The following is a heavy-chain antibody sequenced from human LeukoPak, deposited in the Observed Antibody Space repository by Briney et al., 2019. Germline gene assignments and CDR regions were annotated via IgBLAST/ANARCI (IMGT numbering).Heavy chain of an antibody. Sequence: GGSLRLSCAASGFTVSSNYMRWGRQAPAEGLEWVSVIYSGGSTYYADSVKGRFTISRDNANNSVFLQMNSLRADDTAVYFCVREGGPYSLYYYMDVWGKGTTVTVSS. CDR2: IYSGGST. V-gene: IGHV3-53*01. D-gene: IGHD2-21*01. CDR3: VREGGPYSLYYYMDV. CDR1: GFTVSSNY. J-gene: IGHJ6*03.